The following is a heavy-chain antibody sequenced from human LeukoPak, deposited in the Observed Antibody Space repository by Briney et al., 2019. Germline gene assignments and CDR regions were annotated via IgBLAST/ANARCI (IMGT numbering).Heavy chain of an antibody. V-gene: IGHV3-7*01. CDR2: IKQDGSEK. D-gene: IGHD2-2*01. Sequence: GGSLRLSCAASGFTLSSYWMSWVRQAPGKGLEWVANIKQDGSEKYYVDSVKGRFTISRDNAKNSLYLQMNSLRAEDTAVYYCARDRVYCSSTSCRYYFDYWGQGILVTVSP. CDR3: ARDRVYCSSTSCRYYFDY. J-gene: IGHJ4*02. CDR1: GFTLSSYW.